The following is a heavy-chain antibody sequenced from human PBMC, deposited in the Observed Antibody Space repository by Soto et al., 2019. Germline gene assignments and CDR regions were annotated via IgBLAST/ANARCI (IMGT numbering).Heavy chain of an antibody. D-gene: IGHD3-16*02. Sequence: PSETLSLTCTVSGGSISSYYWSWIRQPPGKGLEWIGYIYYSGGTNYNPSLKSRVTISVDTSKNQFSLKLSSVTAADTAVYYCARVSNYYDYVWGSYRYTFLFDYWGQGTLVTVSS. CDR2: IYYSGGT. CDR1: GGSISSYY. CDR3: ARVSNYYDYVWGSYRYTFLFDY. J-gene: IGHJ4*02. V-gene: IGHV4-59*01.